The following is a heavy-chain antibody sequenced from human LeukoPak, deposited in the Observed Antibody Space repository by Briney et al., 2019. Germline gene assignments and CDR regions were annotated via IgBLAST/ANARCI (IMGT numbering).Heavy chain of an antibody. CDR3: AKDSLTYYYGSGSYVGGDAFDI. D-gene: IGHD3-10*01. V-gene: IGHV3-23*01. CDR1: GFTFSSYA. J-gene: IGHJ3*02. CDR2: ISGSGGST. Sequence: QAGGSLRFSCAASGFTFSSYAMSWVRQAPGKGLEWVSAISGSGGSTYYADSVKGRFTISRDNSKNTLYLQMNSLRAEETAVYYCAKDSLTYYYGSGSYVGGDAFDIWGQGTMVTVSS.